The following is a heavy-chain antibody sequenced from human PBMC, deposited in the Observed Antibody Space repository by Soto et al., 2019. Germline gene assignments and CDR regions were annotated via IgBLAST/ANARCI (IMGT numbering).Heavy chain of an antibody. D-gene: IGHD5-18*01. Sequence: SETLSLRCTVSGGTISSGGYYWSWIRQHPGKGLEWIGYIYYSGSTYYNPSLKSRVTISVDTSKNQFSLKLSSVTAADTAVYYCARDQPRRGYSYGSSYYYYGMDVWGQGTTVTVS. J-gene: IGHJ6*02. CDR2: IYYSGST. V-gene: IGHV4-31*03. CDR1: GGTISSGGYY. CDR3: ARDQPRRGYSYGSSYYYYGMDV.